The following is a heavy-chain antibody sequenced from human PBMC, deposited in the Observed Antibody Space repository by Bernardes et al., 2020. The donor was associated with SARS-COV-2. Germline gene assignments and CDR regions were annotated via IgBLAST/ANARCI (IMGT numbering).Heavy chain of an antibody. CDR3: AREPRLYIWGSSRYLCYFDY. D-gene: IGHD3-16*02. V-gene: IGHV3-48*03. CDR1: DFTISSYG. CDR2: ISGRGDTI. J-gene: IGHJ4*02. Sequence: GGSLRLSCAASDFTISSYGMNWVRQAPGKGLEWVAHISGRGDTIYYADSVKGRFTISRDNAKNSLYLQMNSLRAEDTAIYYCAREPRLYIWGSSRYLCYFDYWGQGALVTVSS.